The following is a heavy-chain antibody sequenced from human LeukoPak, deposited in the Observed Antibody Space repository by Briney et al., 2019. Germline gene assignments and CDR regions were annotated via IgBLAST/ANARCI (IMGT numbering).Heavy chain of an antibody. CDR3: ASGATWYYFDY. V-gene: IGHV4-59*08. Sequence: PSETLSLTCTVSGGSISSYYWSWIRQPPGKGLEWIGYIYYSGSTNYNPSLKSRVTISVDTSKNQFSLKLSSVTAADTAVYYCASGATWYYFDYWGQGTLVTVSS. D-gene: IGHD5-12*01. CDR2: IYYSGST. CDR1: GGSISSYY. J-gene: IGHJ4*02.